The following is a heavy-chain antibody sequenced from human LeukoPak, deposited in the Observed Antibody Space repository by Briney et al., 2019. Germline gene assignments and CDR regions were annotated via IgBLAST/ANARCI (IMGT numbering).Heavy chain of an antibody. CDR2: IYSGDTT. D-gene: IGHD1-26*01. CDR1: GFTFSSYA. J-gene: IGHJ5*02. Sequence: GGSLRLSCAASGFTFSSYAMSWVRQAPGKGLEWVSYIYSGDTTYYAGSVKGRFTISRDSFKNTLYLQMNTLRAEATAVYYCMRVIREPADLPYNWFDPWGQGTLVTVSS. V-gene: IGHV3-53*01. CDR3: MRVIREPADLPYNWFDP.